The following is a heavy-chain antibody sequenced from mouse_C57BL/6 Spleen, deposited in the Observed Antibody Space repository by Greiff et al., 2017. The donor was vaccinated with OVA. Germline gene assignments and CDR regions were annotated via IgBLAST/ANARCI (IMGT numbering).Heavy chain of an antibody. CDR1: GYTFTSYW. V-gene: IGHV1-61*01. CDR2: IYPSDSET. Sequence: QVQLQQPGAELVRPGSSVKLSCKASGYTFTSYWMDWVKQRPGQGLEWIGNIYPSDSETHYNQKFKDKATLTVDKSSSTAYMQLSSLTSEDSAVYYCARGDGYGGGPWFAYWGQGTLVTVSA. CDR3: ARGDGYGGGPWFAY. D-gene: IGHD2-2*01. J-gene: IGHJ3*01.